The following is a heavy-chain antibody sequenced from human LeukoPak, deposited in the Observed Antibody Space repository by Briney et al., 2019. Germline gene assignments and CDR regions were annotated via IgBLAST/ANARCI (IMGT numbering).Heavy chain of an antibody. J-gene: IGHJ4*02. D-gene: IGHD2/OR15-2a*01. Sequence: GGSLRLSCTTSGFTFRDQFITWFRQAPGKGLEWVAFIRPKSDGGTAEYAASVKGRFTMSRDDSRSIAYLDMNSLKTEDTAVYYCDNRGYWGQGTQVTVSS. V-gene: IGHV3-49*03. CDR1: GFTFRDQF. CDR2: IRPKSDGGTA. CDR3: DNRGY.